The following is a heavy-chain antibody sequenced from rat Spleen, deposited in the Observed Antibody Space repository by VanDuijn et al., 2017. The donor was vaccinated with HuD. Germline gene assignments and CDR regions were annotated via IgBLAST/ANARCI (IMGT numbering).Heavy chain of an antibody. CDR3: PRVEGPYWYFDF. V-gene: IGHV5-20*01. J-gene: IGHJ1*01. Sequence: EVQLVESGGGLVQPGRSLKLSCAASGFTFSDYYMAWVRQAPTKGLEWVASISYDGGSTYYRDSVKGRFTISRDNAKSSLYLQMDSLRSEDTATYYCPRVEGPYWYFDFWGPGTMVTVSS. CDR1: GFTFSDYY. D-gene: IGHD1-11*01. CDR2: ISYDGGST.